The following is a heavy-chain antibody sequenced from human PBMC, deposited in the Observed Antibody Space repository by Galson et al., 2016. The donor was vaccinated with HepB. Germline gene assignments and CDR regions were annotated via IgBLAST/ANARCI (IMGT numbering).Heavy chain of an antibody. J-gene: IGHJ6*04. D-gene: IGHD2-21*01. Sequence: SLRLSCAVSGFVFGIYGMQWVRQAPGKGLESVTLISDDGKTAQYAASVKGRFPVSRAPSPTPLYLQMNSLRPDDTAVYYCAKSRADGDYDYFDIDVWGKGTTVIVSS. V-gene: IGHV3-30*18. CDR2: ISDDGKTA. CDR1: GFVFGIYG. CDR3: AKSRADGDYDYFDIDV.